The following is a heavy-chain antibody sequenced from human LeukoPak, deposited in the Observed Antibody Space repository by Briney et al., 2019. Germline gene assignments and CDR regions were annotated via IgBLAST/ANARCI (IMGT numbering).Heavy chain of an antibody. CDR2: VNRSGST. V-gene: IGHV4-34*01. CDR1: GGSFSGYY. J-gene: IGHJ6*03. Sequence: SETLSLTCTVYGGSFSGYYWSWIRQPPGKGLEWIGEVNRSGSTNYNPSLKSRVTISVDTSENQFSLKLSSVTAADTAVYYCARKAAGGPWGYYDYYYMDVWGKGTTVTVSS. CDR3: ARKAAGGPWGYYDYYYMDV. D-gene: IGHD3-16*01.